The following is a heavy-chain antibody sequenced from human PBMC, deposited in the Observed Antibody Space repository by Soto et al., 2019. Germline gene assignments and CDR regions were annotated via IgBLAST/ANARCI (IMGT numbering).Heavy chain of an antibody. V-gene: IGHV1-69*01. CDR2: VIPIFGTA. CDR1: GGTFSSYA. D-gene: IGHD2-15*01. Sequence: QVQLVQSGAEVKKPGSSVKVSCKAPGGTFSSYAISWVRQAPGQGLEWMGGVIPIFGTAKYAQKIQGRVTITADESTSTGYMELRSLRYEDTAVYYCARSQGGSSSLDIYYYYYYGMDVWGQGTTVTVSS. CDR3: ARSQGGSSSLDIYYYYYYGMDV. J-gene: IGHJ6*02.